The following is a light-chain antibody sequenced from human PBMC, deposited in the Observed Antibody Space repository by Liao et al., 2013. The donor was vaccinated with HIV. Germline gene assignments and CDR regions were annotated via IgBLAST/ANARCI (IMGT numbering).Light chain of an antibody. V-gene: IGLV3-25*03. J-gene: IGLJ1*01. CDR3: QSADSSGTYYV. CDR2: KDN. Sequence: SYELTQPPSVSVSPGQTARITCSGDALSKQYTYWYQQKPGQAPVVVIYKDNERPSGIPERFSGSSSGTTVTLTISGVQAEDEADYYCQSADSSGTYYVFGTGTKVTVL. CDR1: ALSKQY.